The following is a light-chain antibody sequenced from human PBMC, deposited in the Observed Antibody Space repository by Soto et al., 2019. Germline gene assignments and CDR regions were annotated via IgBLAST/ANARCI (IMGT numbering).Light chain of an antibody. CDR3: SSYTSTSTHV. J-gene: IGLJ1*01. V-gene: IGLV2-14*03. Sequence: QSVLTQPASMSGSPGQSITISCTGTSYDIGSYNYVYWYQHHPGKAPKLMIFDVSNRPSGVSSRCSGSTSSNTASLTISGLQAEDDADYYCSSYTSTSTHVLGPGTKGTVL. CDR1: SYDIGSYNY. CDR2: DVS.